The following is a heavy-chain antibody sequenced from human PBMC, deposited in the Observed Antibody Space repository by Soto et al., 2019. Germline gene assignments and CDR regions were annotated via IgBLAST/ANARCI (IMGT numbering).Heavy chain of an antibody. V-gene: IGHV4-34*01. CDR3: ARVRPYYDYIWGSYLLPFDY. Sequence: QVQLQQWGAGLLKPSETLSLTCAVYGGSFSGYYWSWIRQPPGKGLEWIGEINHSGSTNYNPSLKSRVTISVDTSKNQFSLKLSSVTAADTAVYYCARVRPYYDYIWGSYLLPFDYWDQGTLVTVSS. D-gene: IGHD3-16*02. CDR1: GGSFSGYY. J-gene: IGHJ4*02. CDR2: INHSGST.